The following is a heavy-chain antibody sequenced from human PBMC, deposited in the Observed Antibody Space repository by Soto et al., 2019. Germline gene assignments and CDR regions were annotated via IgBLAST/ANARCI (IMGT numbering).Heavy chain of an antibody. D-gene: IGHD2-15*01. CDR3: AREGCSGGSCYPPTYYYYYGMDV. Sequence: ASVKVSCKASGYTFTSYGISWVRQAPGQGLEWMGWISAYNGNTNYAQKLQGRVTMTTGTSTSTAYMELRSLRSDDTAVYYCAREGCSGGSCYPPTYYYYYGMDVWGQGTTVTVSS. CDR1: GYTFTSYG. CDR2: ISAYNGNT. V-gene: IGHV1-18*01. J-gene: IGHJ6*02.